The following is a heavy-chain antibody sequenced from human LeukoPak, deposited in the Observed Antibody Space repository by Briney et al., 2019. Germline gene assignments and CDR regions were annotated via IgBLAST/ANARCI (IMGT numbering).Heavy chain of an antibody. CDR1: VFTFSSYG. Sequence: GRSLRLSCAASVFTFSSYGMHWVRQAPGKGLEWVAVIWYDGSNKYYADSVKGRFTISRDNSKNTLYLQLTSLRAEDTAVYYCAKTWNDGSFDYWGQGTLVTVSS. CDR3: AKTWNDGSFDY. J-gene: IGHJ4*02. D-gene: IGHD5-24*01. V-gene: IGHV3-33*06. CDR2: IWYDGSNK.